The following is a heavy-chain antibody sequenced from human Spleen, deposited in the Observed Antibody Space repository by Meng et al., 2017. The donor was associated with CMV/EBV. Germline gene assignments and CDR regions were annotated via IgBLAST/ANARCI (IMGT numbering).Heavy chain of an antibody. D-gene: IGHD6-6*01. CDR1: GGSISSYY. Sequence: SETLSLTCTVSGGSISSYYWSWIRQPPGKGLEWIGYISYSGNTNYNPSLESRVTISADTSKNQFSLKLTSLSAADTAVYYCARVPIAKYTSSSDSGYYFDYWGQGTLVTVSS. V-gene: IGHV4-59*01. CDR2: ISYSGNT. J-gene: IGHJ4*02. CDR3: ARVPIAKYTSSSDSGYYFDY.